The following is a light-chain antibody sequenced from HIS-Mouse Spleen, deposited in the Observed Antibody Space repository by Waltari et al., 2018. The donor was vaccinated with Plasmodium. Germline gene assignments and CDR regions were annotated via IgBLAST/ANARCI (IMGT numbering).Light chain of an antibody. J-gene: IGLJ3*02. CDR3: NSRDSSGNHQV. Sequence: SSELTQDPAVSVALGQTVRITCQGDSLRSYYASWYQQKPGQAPVLVIYGKNKRPSGIPDRFSGSRSGNTASLTITGAQAEDEADYYCNSRDSSGNHQVFGGGTKLTVL. CDR1: SLRSYY. CDR2: GKN. V-gene: IGLV3-19*01.